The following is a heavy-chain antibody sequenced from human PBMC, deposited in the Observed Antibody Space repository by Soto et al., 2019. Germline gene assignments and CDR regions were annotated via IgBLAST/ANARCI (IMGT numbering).Heavy chain of an antibody. Sequence: PGESLKISCAASGFTFSSYAMSWVRQAPGKGLEWVSTISGSGGSTYDADSVKGRFTISRDNSKNTLYLQMNSLRAEDTAVYYCAKDRGSGSTSWYTGWFDPWGQGTLVTVSS. CDR3: AKDRGSGSTSWYTGWFDP. J-gene: IGHJ5*02. CDR1: GFTFSSYA. CDR2: ISGSGGST. D-gene: IGHD2-2*02. V-gene: IGHV3-23*01.